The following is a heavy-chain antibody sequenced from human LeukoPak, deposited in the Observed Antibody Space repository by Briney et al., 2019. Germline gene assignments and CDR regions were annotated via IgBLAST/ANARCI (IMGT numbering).Heavy chain of an antibody. V-gene: IGHV3-33*01. CDR2: IWYDGSNK. Sequence: GGSLRLSCAASGFTFSSYGMHWVRQAPGKGLEWVAVIWYDGSNKYYTDSVKGRFTISRDNSKNTLYLQMNSLRADDTAVYYCAGGELNFDYWGQGTLVTVSS. J-gene: IGHJ4*02. CDR1: GFTFSSYG. D-gene: IGHD3-16*01. CDR3: AGGELNFDY.